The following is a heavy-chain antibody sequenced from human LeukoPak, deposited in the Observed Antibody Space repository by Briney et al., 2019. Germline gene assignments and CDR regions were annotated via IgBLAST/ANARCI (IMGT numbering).Heavy chain of an antibody. D-gene: IGHD2-2*01. CDR3: ARRPLCSTSSCYDFDY. J-gene: IGHJ4*02. CDR1: GYSFTSYW. CDR2: IYPGDSDT. Sequence: GESLMISCKGSGYSFTSYWIGWVRQMPGKGLEWMGIIYPGDSDTRYSPSFQGQVTTSADKSISTAYLQWSSLKASDTAMYYCARRPLCSTSSCYDFDYWGQGTLVTVSS. V-gene: IGHV5-51*01.